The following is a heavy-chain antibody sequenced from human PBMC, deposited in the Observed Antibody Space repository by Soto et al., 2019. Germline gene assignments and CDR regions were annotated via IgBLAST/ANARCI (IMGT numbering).Heavy chain of an antibody. V-gene: IGHV3-48*02. CDR2: ITCDTKTI. CDR3: ARSVEGHFDY. Sequence: EVRLVESGGALVQRGGSLTLSCAASGFRFSIYSMNWVRQAPGKGLEWSAYITCDTKTIKYAESVKGRFTISRDNAKNSVYLQMNNLSDEDTAVYYCARSVEGHFDYWGQGTVVTVSS. J-gene: IGHJ4*02. CDR1: GFRFSIYS. D-gene: IGHD6-19*01.